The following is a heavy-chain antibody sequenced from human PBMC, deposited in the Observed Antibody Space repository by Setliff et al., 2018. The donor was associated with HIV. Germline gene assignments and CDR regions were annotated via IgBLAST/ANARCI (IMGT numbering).Heavy chain of an antibody. V-gene: IGHV1-2*02. Sequence: ASVKVSCKASGYTFTGYYMHWVRQAPGQGLEWMGWINPNSGGTNYAQMFQGRVTMTRDTSITTAYMEVSRLTSDDTAVYYCATESIVGPTTLFAESDPWGQGTLVTVSS. CDR3: ATESIVGPTTLFAESDP. D-gene: IGHD1-26*01. J-gene: IGHJ5*02. CDR1: GYTFTGYY. CDR2: INPNSGGT.